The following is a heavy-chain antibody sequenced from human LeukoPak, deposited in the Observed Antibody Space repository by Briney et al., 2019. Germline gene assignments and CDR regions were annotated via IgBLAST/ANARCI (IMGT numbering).Heavy chain of an antibody. CDR2: IYPGDSDT. CDR1: GYRFTDYW. CDR3: ARGAVGTTPDYYYFGLDV. D-gene: IGHD1-7*01. Sequence: GESLKISCKGSGYRFTDYWIGWVRQMPGKGLEWMGIIYPGDSDTRYSPSLQGQVTISADKSINTAHLQWSSLKASDTAMYYCARGAVGTTPDYYYFGLDVWGQGTTVRVSS. V-gene: IGHV5-51*01. J-gene: IGHJ6*02.